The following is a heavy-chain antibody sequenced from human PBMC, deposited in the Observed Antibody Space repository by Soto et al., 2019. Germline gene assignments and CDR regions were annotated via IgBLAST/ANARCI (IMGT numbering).Heavy chain of an antibody. Sequence: PGECLKISCKTSGYSITTYWIGWVRQMPGKGLEWMGIIFPGDSDTRYSPSFQGQVTISADKSISTAYLQWNSLKASDTAMYFCATPLSGDSSAYRFYFWGQGTLVTVSS. V-gene: IGHV5-51*01. CDR3: ATPLSGDSSAYRFYF. D-gene: IGHD3-22*01. CDR2: IFPGDSDT. CDR1: GYSITTYW. J-gene: IGHJ1*01.